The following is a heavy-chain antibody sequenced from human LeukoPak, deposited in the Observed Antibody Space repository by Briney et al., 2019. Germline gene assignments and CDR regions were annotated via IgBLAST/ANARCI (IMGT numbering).Heavy chain of an antibody. CDR1: GFTVSGIH. J-gene: IGHJ6*02. D-gene: IGHD3-16*01. Sequence: GGSLRLSCAASGFTVSGIHMSWVRQAPGKGLEWVSVVCSGGSTYYADSVKGRFTISRDNSKNTLYLQMNSLRAEDTAVYYCAGRTYVDPYGMDVWGQGTTVTVSS. CDR3: AGRTYVDPYGMDV. CDR2: VCSGGST. V-gene: IGHV3-66*01.